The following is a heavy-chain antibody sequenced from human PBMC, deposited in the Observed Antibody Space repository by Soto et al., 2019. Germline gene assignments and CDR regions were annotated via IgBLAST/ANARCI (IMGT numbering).Heavy chain of an antibody. CDR1: GFTFSTYA. Sequence: EVELLESGGGLVQPEGSLRISCAASGFTFSTYAMGWVRQAPGKGLEWVSVVSSGGGTQYADSVKCRFTVSRDNSKIMITLQMSSLRADDTAVYYCATRRGAGGHFDYWGHGALVTVSS. CDR2: VSSGGGT. CDR3: ATRRGAGGHFDY. V-gene: IGHV3-23*01. D-gene: IGHD2-15*01. J-gene: IGHJ4*01.